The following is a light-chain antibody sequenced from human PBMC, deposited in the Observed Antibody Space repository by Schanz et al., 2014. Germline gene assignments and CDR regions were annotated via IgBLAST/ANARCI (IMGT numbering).Light chain of an antibody. J-gene: IGKJ1*01. V-gene: IGKV3D-15*01. CDR2: GAS. CDR3: QQTYSTVWT. Sequence: IVMTQSPATLSVSPGETVTLSCRASQSISSNLAWYQLRPGQAPRLLIYGASSRATGIPDRFSGSGSGTDFTLTISRLEPEDFATYYCQQTYSTVWTFGQGTKVEIK. CDR1: QSISSN.